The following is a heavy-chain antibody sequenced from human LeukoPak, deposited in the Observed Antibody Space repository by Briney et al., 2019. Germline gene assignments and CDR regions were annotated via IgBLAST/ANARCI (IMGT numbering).Heavy chain of an antibody. CDR2: MSHDGSNK. V-gene: IGHV3-30*18. D-gene: IGHD6-19*01. CDR3: AKLDSSGWSRPFDY. Sequence: GGSLRLSGAASGFTFSSYAMHWVRQAPGKGLEWVAVMSHDGSNKYYGDSVKGRFTISRDNSKNTLYLQMNSLRAEDTAVYYCAKLDSSGWSRPFDYWGQGTLVTVSS. CDR1: GFTFSSYA. J-gene: IGHJ4*02.